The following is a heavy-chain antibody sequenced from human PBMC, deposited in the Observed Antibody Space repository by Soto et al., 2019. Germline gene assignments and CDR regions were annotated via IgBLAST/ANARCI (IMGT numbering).Heavy chain of an antibody. J-gene: IGHJ4*02. CDR2: ISYDGSNK. CDR1: GFTFSSYG. Sequence: GGSLKLSCAASGFTFSSYGMHWVRQAPGKGLEWVAVISYDGSNKYYADSVKGRFTISRDNSKNTLYLQMNSLRAEDTAVYYCAKRGNEQQDYWGQGTLVTVSS. D-gene: IGHD1-1*01. CDR3: AKRGNEQQDY. V-gene: IGHV3-30*18.